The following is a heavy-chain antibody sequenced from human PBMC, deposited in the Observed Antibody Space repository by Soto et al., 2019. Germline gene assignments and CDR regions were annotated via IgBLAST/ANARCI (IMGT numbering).Heavy chain of an antibody. CDR1: GFTFSSYG. V-gene: IGHV3-33*01. J-gene: IGHJ4*02. Sequence: VQLVESGGGVVQPGRSLRLSCAASGFTFSSYGMHWVRQAPGKGLEWVAVIWYDGSNKYYGDSVKGRFTISRDNSKNTLYLQMNSLRAEDTAMYYCAREYCGGDCYFDDWGQGTLVTVSS. CDR2: IWYDGSNK. D-gene: IGHD2-21*01. CDR3: AREYCGGDCYFDD.